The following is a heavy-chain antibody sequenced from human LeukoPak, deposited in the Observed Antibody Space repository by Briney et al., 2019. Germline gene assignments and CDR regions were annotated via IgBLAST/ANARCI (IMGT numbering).Heavy chain of an antibody. CDR1: GGSFSDYY. D-gene: IGHD6-19*01. CDR3: ATYSTGFDI. V-gene: IGHV4-34*01. J-gene: IGHJ3*02. Sequence: SETLSLTCAVYGGSFSDYYWTWIRQPPGKGLEWIGEINHRGSTHYNPSLKSRVTISVDTSKKQLSLKLSSVTAADTAVYYCATYSTGFDIWGQGTVVTVSS. CDR2: INHRGST.